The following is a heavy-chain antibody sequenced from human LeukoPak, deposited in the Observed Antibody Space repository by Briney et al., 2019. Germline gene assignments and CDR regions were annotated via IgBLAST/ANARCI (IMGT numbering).Heavy chain of an antibody. CDR1: GFTFSSYG. D-gene: IGHD2-21*01. V-gene: IGHV3-33*08. CDR2: IWYDGSNK. Sequence: GGSLRLSCAASGFTFSSYGMHWVRQAPGKGLEWVALIWYDGSNKYYGDSVKGRFTISRGNSKNTLYLQVNSLRAEDTAVYYCARAGIVGLYYYYMDVWGKGTTVTVSS. CDR3: ARAGIVGLYYYYMDV. J-gene: IGHJ6*03.